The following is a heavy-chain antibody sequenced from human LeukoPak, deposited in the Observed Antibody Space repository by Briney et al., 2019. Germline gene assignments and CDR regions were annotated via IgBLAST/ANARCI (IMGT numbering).Heavy chain of an antibody. D-gene: IGHD3-22*01. CDR2: ISAYNGNT. J-gene: IGHJ6*03. CDR3: ARDLVTSLYYSDSSGYTPHRRPPPTEYYMDV. Sequence: ASVKVSCKASGYTFTSYGISWVRQAPGQGLEWMGWISAYNGNTNYAQKLQGRVTMTTDTSTSTAYMELRSLRSDDTAVYYCARDLVTSLYYSDSSGYTPHRRPPPTEYYMDVWGKGTTVTVSS. V-gene: IGHV1-18*01. CDR1: GYTFTSYG.